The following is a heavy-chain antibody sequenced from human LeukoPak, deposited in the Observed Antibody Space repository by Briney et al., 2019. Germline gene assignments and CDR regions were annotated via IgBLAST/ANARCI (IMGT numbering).Heavy chain of an antibody. J-gene: IGHJ4*02. D-gene: IGHD4-23*01. CDR1: GFTFDNYA. CDR2: ISWNRGSI. V-gene: IGHV3-9*01. CDR3: AKGLYGGSPRGGFDS. Sequence: PGGSLRLSCAASGFTFDNYAMQWVRQTPGKGLEWVPGISWNRGSISYADPVEGRFTISRDNAKNSLYLQMNSLRTEDTALYYCAKGLYGGSPRGGFDSWGQGTLVTVSS.